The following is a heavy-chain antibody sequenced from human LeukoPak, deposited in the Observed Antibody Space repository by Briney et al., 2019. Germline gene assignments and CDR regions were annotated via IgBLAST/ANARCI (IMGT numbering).Heavy chain of an antibody. D-gene: IGHD5-18*01. Sequence: SETLSLTCNVSGYSISSNYYWGWIRQPPGKGLEWIGSIYHSGSTYYNSSLKSRVTISIDTSKNQMSLRVSSVTAADTAVYYCARHTYGSDLYYFDYWGQGTLVAVSS. CDR1: GYSISSNYY. CDR3: ARHTYGSDLYYFDY. CDR2: IYHSGST. J-gene: IGHJ4*02. V-gene: IGHV4-38-2*02.